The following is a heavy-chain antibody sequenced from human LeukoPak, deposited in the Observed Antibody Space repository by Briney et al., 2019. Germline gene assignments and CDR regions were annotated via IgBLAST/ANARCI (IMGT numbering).Heavy chain of an antibody. Sequence: SQTLSLTCTVSGGSISSGDYYWSWIRQPPGKGLEWLGHTYYSGSTYYNPSLKSRVTISVDTSKNQFSLKLSSVTAADTAVYYCARSTPLYSSGWYPNWFDPWGQGTLVTVSS. CDR2: TYYSGST. CDR1: GGSISSGDYY. V-gene: IGHV4-30-4*01. J-gene: IGHJ5*02. D-gene: IGHD6-19*01. CDR3: ARSTPLYSSGWYPNWFDP.